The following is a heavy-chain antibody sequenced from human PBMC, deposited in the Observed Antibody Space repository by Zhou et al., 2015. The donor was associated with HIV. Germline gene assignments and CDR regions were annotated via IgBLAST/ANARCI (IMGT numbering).Heavy chain of an antibody. J-gene: IGHJ4*02. CDR1: GFSLSNHG. CDR3: AKELEGKGGSDF. D-gene: IGHD3-16*01. V-gene: IGHV3-33*05. CDR2: LSSDGYTQ. Sequence: QVQLVESGGGVVQPGRSLRLSCAASGFSLSNHGMHWVRQPPGKGLEWVADLSSDGYTQYYGDSVKGRFTISRDNSRDTVYLQLNSLTVEDTALYYCAKELEGKGGSDFWGQGTLVTVSS.